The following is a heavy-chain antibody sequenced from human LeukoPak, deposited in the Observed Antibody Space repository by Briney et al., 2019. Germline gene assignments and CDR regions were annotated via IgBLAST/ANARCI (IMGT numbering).Heavy chain of an antibody. J-gene: IGHJ4*01. CDR3: AKLLRDVTIYDF. Sequence: PGGSLRLSCAASGFTFSRYWMSWVRQAPGEGLEWVASINQDESLKFYVDSVRGRFSISRDNAKNSLFLQMTSLGAEDTAFYYCAKLLRDVTIYDFWGHGALVTVSS. CDR1: GFTFSRYW. CDR2: INQDESLK. D-gene: IGHD5-24*01. V-gene: IGHV3-7*01.